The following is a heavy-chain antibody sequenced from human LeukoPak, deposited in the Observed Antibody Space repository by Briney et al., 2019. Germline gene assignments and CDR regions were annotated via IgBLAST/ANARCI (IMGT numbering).Heavy chain of an antibody. CDR3: AKGGASVTRYVDY. Sequence: GGSLRLSCAASGFSFTSYNFHWVRQAPGKGLKWLGFISYDGNIKYEDSVKGRFTISRDNSQNALYLQMNSLRPEDTAVYYCAKGGASVTRYVDYWGQGTLVTVSS. V-gene: IGHV3-30*18. CDR2: ISYDGNIK. D-gene: IGHD4-17*01. CDR1: GFSFTSYN. J-gene: IGHJ4*02.